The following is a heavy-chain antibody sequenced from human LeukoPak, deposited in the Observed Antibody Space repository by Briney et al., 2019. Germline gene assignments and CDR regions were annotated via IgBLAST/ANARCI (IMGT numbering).Heavy chain of an antibody. CDR2: ISSSSSTI. V-gene: IGHV3-48*01. Sequence: GGSLRLSCAASGFTFSSYSMNWVRQAPGKGLEWVSYISSSSSTIYYADSVKGRFTISRDNAKNTLYLQMDSLRAEDTAVYYCASWTPYYYDTGYWGQGTLVTVSS. J-gene: IGHJ4*02. CDR3: ASWTPYYYDTGY. D-gene: IGHD3-22*01. CDR1: GFTFSSYS.